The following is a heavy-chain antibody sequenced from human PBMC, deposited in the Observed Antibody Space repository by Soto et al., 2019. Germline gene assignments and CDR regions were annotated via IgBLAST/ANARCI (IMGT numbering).Heavy chain of an antibody. CDR1: GYTFTSYA. D-gene: IGHD5-12*01. CDR3: ALVEYSGYDSGYYYYGMDV. V-gene: IGHV1-3*01. Sequence: ASVKFSCEASGYTFTSYAMHWVRQAPGQRLAWMGWINAANGNTKYSQKFQGRVTITRDTSASTAYMELTSLRSEDTAVYYCALVEYSGYDSGYYYYGMDVSGQGTTVTVSS. J-gene: IGHJ6*02. CDR2: INAANGNT.